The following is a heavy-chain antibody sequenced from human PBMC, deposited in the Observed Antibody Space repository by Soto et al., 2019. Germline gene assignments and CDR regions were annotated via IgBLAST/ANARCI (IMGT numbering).Heavy chain of an antibody. Sequence: PSETLSLTCTVSGGSISSGGYYWSWIRQHPGKGLEWIGYIYYSGSTYYNPSLKSRVTISVDTSKNQFSLKLSSVTAADTAVYYCARDRRSDSSGYGMDVWGQGTTVTVSS. J-gene: IGHJ6*02. CDR3: ARDRRSDSSGYGMDV. CDR2: IYYSGST. V-gene: IGHV4-31*03. D-gene: IGHD3-22*01. CDR1: GGSISSGGYY.